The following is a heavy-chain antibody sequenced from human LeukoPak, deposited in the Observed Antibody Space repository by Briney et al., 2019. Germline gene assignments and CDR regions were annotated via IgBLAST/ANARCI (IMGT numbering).Heavy chain of an antibody. J-gene: IGHJ4*02. D-gene: IGHD4-17*01. Sequence: SQTLSLTCAISGDSVSSSSAAWTWIRQSPSGGLEWLVRTYYRSKWYNDYALSVKSRITINPDTSKNQFSLQLNSVTPEDTAVYFCARVGDYGDYGFDYWGQGTLVTVSP. V-gene: IGHV6-1*01. CDR3: ARVGDYGDYGFDY. CDR1: GDSVSSSSAA. CDR2: TYYRSKWYN.